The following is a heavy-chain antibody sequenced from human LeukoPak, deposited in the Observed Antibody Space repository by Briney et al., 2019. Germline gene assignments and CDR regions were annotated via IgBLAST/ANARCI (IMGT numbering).Heavy chain of an antibody. CDR3: AREDGYDSSGYTPEFDY. CDR1: GGTFSSYA. V-gene: IGHV1-69*13. CDR2: IIPIFGTA. J-gene: IGHJ4*02. Sequence: SVKVSCKASGGTFSSYAISRVRQAPGQGLEWMGGIIPIFGTANYAQKFQGRVTITADESTSTAYMELSSLRSEDTAVYYCAREDGYDSSGYTPEFDYWGQGTLVTVSS. D-gene: IGHD3-22*01.